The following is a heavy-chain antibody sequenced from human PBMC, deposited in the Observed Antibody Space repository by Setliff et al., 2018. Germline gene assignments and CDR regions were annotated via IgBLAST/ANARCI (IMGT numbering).Heavy chain of an antibody. CDR3: IVNMVRPVTGLDS. CDR2: INPSGGLT. Sequence: ASVKVSCKASGYTLTNYYMHWVRQAPGQGLEWMGIINPSGGLTRYAQKFQGRVAMTTDTSTGTAYMELSGLTSADTAIYYCIVNMVRPVTGLDSWGPGTLVTVSS. V-gene: IGHV1-46*01. CDR1: GYTLTNYY. D-gene: IGHD2-15*01. J-gene: IGHJ4*02.